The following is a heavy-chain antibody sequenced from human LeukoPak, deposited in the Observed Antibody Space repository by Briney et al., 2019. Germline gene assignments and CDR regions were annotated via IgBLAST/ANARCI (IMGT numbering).Heavy chain of an antibody. Sequence: GGSLRLSCAASGFTFSSYAMHWVRQAPGNGLEWVAVISYDGSNKYYADSVKGRFTISRDNSKNTLYLQMNSLRAEDTAVYYCARDIWAMGVVVFTDAIDIWGQGTMVTVSS. CDR1: GFTFSSYA. D-gene: IGHD3-22*01. J-gene: IGHJ3*02. V-gene: IGHV3-30*01. CDR2: ISYDGSNK. CDR3: ARDIWAMGVVVFTDAIDI.